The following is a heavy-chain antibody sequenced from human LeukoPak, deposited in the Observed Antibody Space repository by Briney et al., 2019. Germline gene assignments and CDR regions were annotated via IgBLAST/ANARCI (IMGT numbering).Heavy chain of an antibody. CDR2: INPNSGGT. J-gene: IGHJ6*03. Sequence: ASVKVSCKASGYTFTGYYTHWVQQAPGQGLEWMGWINPNSGGTNYAQNFQGRVTMTRDTSISTAYMELSRLRSDDTAVYFCARAATPSVYLYYYYMDVWGKGTTVTVSS. CDR3: ARAATPSVYLYYYYMDV. D-gene: IGHD2-2*02. V-gene: IGHV1-2*02. CDR1: GYTFTGYY.